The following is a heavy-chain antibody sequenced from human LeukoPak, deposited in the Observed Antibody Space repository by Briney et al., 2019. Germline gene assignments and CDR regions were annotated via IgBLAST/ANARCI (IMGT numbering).Heavy chain of an antibody. CDR1: GGSFSGYY. J-gene: IGHJ4*02. V-gene: IGHV4-34*01. CDR2: INHSGST. D-gene: IGHD3-9*01. CDR3: ARGSRYLDWLFSAFDY. Sequence: SETLSLTCAVYGGSFSGYYWSWIRQPPGKGLEWIGEINHSGSTNYNPSLKSRVTISVDTSKNQFSLKLSSVTAADTAVYYCARGSRYLDWLFSAFDYWGQGTLVTVSS.